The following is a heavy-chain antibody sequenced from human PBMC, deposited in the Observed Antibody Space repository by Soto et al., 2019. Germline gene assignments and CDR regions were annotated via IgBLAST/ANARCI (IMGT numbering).Heavy chain of an antibody. Sequence: QITLKESGPTVVKPTQTLTLTCSLSGFSITTNEVSVGWIRQPPGKALVWLALIYWDDDKRYSPSLKDRLTITKDTSKNQVVLTMTTMDPGDTATYYCAHRDGARFYFDYWGQGTLVTVTS. CDR1: GFSITTNEVS. V-gene: IGHV2-5*02. CDR2: IYWDDDK. J-gene: IGHJ4*02. CDR3: AHRDGARFYFDY.